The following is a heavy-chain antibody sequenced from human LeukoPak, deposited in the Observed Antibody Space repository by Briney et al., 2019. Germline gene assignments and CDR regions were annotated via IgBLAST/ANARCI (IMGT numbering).Heavy chain of an antibody. CDR3: AKEGDEFRGYLDV. J-gene: IGHJ6*03. CDR2: IHNDGTQG. V-gene: IGHV3-33*06. CDR1: GFTFSHLG. Sequence: GTSLRLSCAASGFTFSHLGMQWVRQAPGKGLEWVAVIHNDGTQGQYGDSVKGRFTISKDNSQNTLYLQMNNLRDDDTGVYYCAKEGDEFRGYLDVWGKGTTVTVSS. D-gene: IGHD2-21*02.